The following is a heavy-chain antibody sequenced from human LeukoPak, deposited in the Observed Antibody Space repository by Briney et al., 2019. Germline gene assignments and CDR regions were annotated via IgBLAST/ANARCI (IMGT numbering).Heavy chain of an antibody. CDR2: INHSGST. D-gene: IGHD3-22*01. J-gene: IGHJ4*02. Sequence: PSETLSLTCAVYGGSFSGYYWSWIRQPPGKGLEWIGEINHSGSTNYNPSLKSRVTISVDTSKNQFSLKLSSVTAADTAVYYCARQDTYYYDSSGYYGYWGQGTLVTVSS. CDR1: GGSFSGYY. V-gene: IGHV4-34*01. CDR3: ARQDTYYYDSSGYYGY.